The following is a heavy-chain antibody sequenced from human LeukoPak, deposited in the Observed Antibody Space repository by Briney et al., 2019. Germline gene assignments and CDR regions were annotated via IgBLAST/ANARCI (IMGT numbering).Heavy chain of an antibody. J-gene: IGHJ4*02. CDR1: GFTFSSYA. CDR2: VSTNGDVT. V-gene: IGHV3-23*01. CDR3: AKLSLSGRSQSADY. D-gene: IGHD3-10*01. Sequence: GGSLRLSCAASGFTFSSYAMSWVRQAPGMGLEWVSVVSTNGDVTFYADSVKGRFTISRDNSKNTLFLQMNGLRAEDTAVYYCAKLSLSGRSQSADYWGQGTLVTVSS.